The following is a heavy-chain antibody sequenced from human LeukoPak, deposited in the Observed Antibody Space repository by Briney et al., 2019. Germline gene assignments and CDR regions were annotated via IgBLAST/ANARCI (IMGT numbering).Heavy chain of an antibody. Sequence: EASVKVSCKASGGTFSSYAISWVRQAPGQGLEWMGGIIPIFGTANYAQKFQGRVTITTDESTSTAYMELSSLRSEDTAVHYCASSSTELVGGYNWFDPWGQGTLVTVSS. D-gene: IGHD2-8*02. CDR1: GGTFSSYA. CDR3: ASSSTELVGGYNWFDP. CDR2: IIPIFGTA. V-gene: IGHV1-69*05. J-gene: IGHJ5*02.